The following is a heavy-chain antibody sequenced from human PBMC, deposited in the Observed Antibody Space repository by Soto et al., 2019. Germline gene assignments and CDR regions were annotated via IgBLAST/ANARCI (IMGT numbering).Heavy chain of an antibody. Sequence: SAKDSCKASGYTFTSYGISWVRQAPGQGLEGMGWISAYNGNTNYAQKLQGRGTMTTDTSTSTAYMELRSLRSDDTAVYYCAREGGRYSRDFWRASPADYYSYYGMDVWGQGTMVTVS. CDR2: ISAYNGNT. CDR3: AREGGRYSRDFWRASPADYYSYYGMDV. CDR1: GYTFTSYG. D-gene: IGHD3-3*01. V-gene: IGHV1-18*01. J-gene: IGHJ6*02.